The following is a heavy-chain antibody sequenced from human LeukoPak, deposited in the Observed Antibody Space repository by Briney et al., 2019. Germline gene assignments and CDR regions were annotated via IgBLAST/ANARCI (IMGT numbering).Heavy chain of an antibody. Sequence: SETLSLTCTVSGGSISSGSYYWSWIRQPAGKGLEWIGRIYTSGSTNYNPSLKSRVTISVDTSKNQFSLKLSSVTAADTAVYNCARDYSSSFEGGWFDPWGQGTLVTVSS. J-gene: IGHJ5*02. D-gene: IGHD6-6*01. V-gene: IGHV4-61*02. CDR3: ARDYSSSFEGGWFDP. CDR2: IYTSGST. CDR1: GGSISSGSYY.